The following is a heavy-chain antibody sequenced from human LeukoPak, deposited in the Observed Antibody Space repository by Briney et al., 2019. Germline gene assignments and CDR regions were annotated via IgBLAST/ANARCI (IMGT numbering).Heavy chain of an antibody. CDR2: IYTSWST. V-gene: IGHV4-4*07. CDR3: ARVYCSSTSCYGPSQYFQH. J-gene: IGHJ1*01. D-gene: IGHD2-2*01. Sequence: PSETLSLTCTVSGGSISSYYWSWIRQPAGKGLEWIGRIYTSWSTNYNPSLKSRVTMSVDTSKNQFSLKLSSVTAADTAVYYCARVYCSSTSCYGPSQYFQHWGQGTLVTVSS. CDR1: GGSISSYY.